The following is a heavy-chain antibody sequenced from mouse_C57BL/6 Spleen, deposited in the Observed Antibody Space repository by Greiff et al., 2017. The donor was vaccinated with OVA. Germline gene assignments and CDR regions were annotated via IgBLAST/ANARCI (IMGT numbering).Heavy chain of an antibody. Sequence: VQLKESGPGLVQPSQSLSITCTVSGFSLTSYGVHWVRQSPGKGLEWLGVIWRGGSTDYNAAFMSRLSITKDNSKSQVFFKMNSLQADDTAIYYCAKEWNYYGSSYAMDYWGQGTSVTVSS. CDR3: AKEWNYYGSSYAMDY. J-gene: IGHJ4*01. V-gene: IGHV2-5*01. D-gene: IGHD1-1*01. CDR2: IWRGGST. CDR1: GFSLTSYG.